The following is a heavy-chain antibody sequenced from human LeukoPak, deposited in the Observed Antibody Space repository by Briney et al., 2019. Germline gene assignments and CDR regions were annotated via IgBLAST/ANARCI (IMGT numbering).Heavy chain of an antibody. Sequence: AASVKVSCKASGYTFTKHGISWVRQAPGQGLEWMGRIIPILGIANYAQKFQGRVTITADESTSTAYMELSSLRSEDTAVYYCARLQAGIAAAGAFDYWGQGTLVTVSS. V-gene: IGHV1-69*04. D-gene: IGHD6-13*01. CDR1: GYTFTKHG. J-gene: IGHJ4*02. CDR2: IIPILGIA. CDR3: ARLQAGIAAAGAFDY.